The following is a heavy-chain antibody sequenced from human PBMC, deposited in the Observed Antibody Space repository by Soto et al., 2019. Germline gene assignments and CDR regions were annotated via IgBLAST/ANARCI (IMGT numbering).Heavy chain of an antibody. CDR3: ARDGAVAGNINFDY. J-gene: IGHJ4*02. CDR1: GYTFTNYA. D-gene: IGHD6-19*01. Sequence: QVQLVQSGAEVKKPGASVKVSCKASGYTFTNYAIHWVRQAPGQRLEWMGWINGGNGNTKYSQKFQDRVTITRDTSASTAYMELSRLRSEDTAVYYWARDGAVAGNINFDYWGQGTLVTVSS. V-gene: IGHV1-3*01. CDR2: INGGNGNT.